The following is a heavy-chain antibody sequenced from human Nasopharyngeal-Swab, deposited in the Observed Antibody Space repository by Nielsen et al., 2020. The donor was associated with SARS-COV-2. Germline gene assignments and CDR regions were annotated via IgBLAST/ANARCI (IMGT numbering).Heavy chain of an antibody. Sequence: AETLPLTCTVTGGSSSRRSYYRGRIRQPPGKGQEGTGRTQYRGSTYCNPALKSRVTKSVDTAKNLFPLKLSSVTAADTAVYYCARLPVDPEYYDFWSGYYPYYGMDVWGQGTTVTVSS. V-gene: IGHV4-39*01. CDR1: GGSSSRRSYY. CDR2: TQYRGST. J-gene: IGHJ6*02. CDR3: ARLPVDPEYYDFWSGYYPYYGMDV. D-gene: IGHD3-3*01.